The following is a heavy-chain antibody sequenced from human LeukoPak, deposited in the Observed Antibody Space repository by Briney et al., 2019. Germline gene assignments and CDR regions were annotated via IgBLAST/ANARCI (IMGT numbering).Heavy chain of an antibody. J-gene: IGHJ4*02. V-gene: IGHV4-39*01. D-gene: IGHD1-26*01. CDR2: IYYSGST. CDR3: ARGNSGSADC. CDR1: GGSISSSSYY. Sequence: PSETLSLTCTVSGGSISSSSYYWGWIRQPPGKGLEWIGSIYYSGSTYYNPSLKSRVTISVDTSKNQFSLKLSSVTAADTAVYYCARGNSGSADCWGQGTRLTVSS.